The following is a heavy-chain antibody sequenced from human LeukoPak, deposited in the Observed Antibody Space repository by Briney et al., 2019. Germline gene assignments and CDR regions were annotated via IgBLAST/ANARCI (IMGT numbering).Heavy chain of an antibody. CDR1: GFTFSSYS. V-gene: IGHV3-48*01. Sequence: GSLRLSCAASGFTFSSYSFNWVRQAPGRGLEWISYISGTSSAIYYSDSVKGRFTISRDNAKNSLYLQMNSLRAEDTAVYYCARVWGYSHYMDVWGRGTTVTVSS. J-gene: IGHJ6*03. CDR3: ARVWGYSHYMDV. D-gene: IGHD3-16*01. CDR2: ISGTSSAI.